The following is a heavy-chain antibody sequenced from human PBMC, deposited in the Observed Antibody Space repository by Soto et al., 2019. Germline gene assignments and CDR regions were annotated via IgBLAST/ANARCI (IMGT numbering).Heavy chain of an antibody. CDR2: IKSQADGGAT. J-gene: IGHJ6*02. D-gene: IGHD2-8*02. Sequence: GGSLRLSCAASGFTFSIAWMGWVRQAPGKGLEWVGHIKSQADGGATDYAAPVKDRFTISRDDSKNTLHLQLNSLRTEDTAVYYCIRQGRYCADSICSHYNRYHMDVWGQGTTVTVSS. CDR3: IRQGRYCADSICSHYNRYHMDV. CDR1: GFTFSIAW. V-gene: IGHV3-15*01.